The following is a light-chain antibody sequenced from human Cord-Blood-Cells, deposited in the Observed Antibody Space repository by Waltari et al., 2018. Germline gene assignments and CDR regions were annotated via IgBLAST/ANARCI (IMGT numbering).Light chain of an antibody. CDR3: QQYYSTPLT. Sequence: DIVMTQSPDSLDVSLGESATINCKSSQSVLSSSNNKTYLAWYQQKPAKPPKLLIYWASTRESGVPDRFSGSGSGTDFTLTISSLQAEDVAVYYCQQYYSTPLTFGGGTKVEIK. J-gene: IGKJ4*01. CDR2: WAS. V-gene: IGKV4-1*01. CDR1: QSVLSSSNNKTY.